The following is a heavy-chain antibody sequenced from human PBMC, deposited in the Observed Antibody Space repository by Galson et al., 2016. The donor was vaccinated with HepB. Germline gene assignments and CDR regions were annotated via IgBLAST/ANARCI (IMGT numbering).Heavy chain of an antibody. Sequence: SVKVSCKASGGPFSSNAISWVRQAPGQGLGWMGGIIPAFGTPIYAQKFEGRVTITADDSAGTAHMEVSSLRFEDTAVYYCTSPADGGHYYGVEVWGPGTTVTVSS. CDR1: GGPFSSNA. J-gene: IGHJ6*02. V-gene: IGHV1-69*13. D-gene: IGHD2-15*01. CDR3: TSPADGGHYYGVEV. CDR2: IIPAFGTP.